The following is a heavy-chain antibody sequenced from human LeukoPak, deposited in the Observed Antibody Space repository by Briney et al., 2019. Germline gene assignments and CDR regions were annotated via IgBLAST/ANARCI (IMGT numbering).Heavy chain of an antibody. CDR1: GFTFSSYG. CDR3: ARDDGGGYYIH. Sequence: GGSLRLSCAASGFTFSSYGMHWVRQAPGKGLEWVAVIWYDGSNKYYADSVKGRFTTSRDNSKNTLYLQMNSLRAEDTAVYYCARDDGGGYYIHWGQGALVTVSS. V-gene: IGHV3-33*08. D-gene: IGHD3-22*01. CDR2: IWYDGSNK. J-gene: IGHJ4*02.